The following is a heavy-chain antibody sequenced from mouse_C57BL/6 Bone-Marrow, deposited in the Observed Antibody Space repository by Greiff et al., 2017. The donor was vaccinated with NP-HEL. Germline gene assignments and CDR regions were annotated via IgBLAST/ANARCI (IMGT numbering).Heavy chain of an antibody. CDR1: GFNIKDDY. CDR3: STDGYYVDY. D-gene: IGHD2-3*01. CDR2: IDPENGDT. J-gene: IGHJ2*01. Sequence: VQLQQSGAELVRPGASVKLSCTASGFNIKDDYMHWVKQRPEQGLEWIGWIDPENGDTEYASKFQGKATITADTSSNKAYLQLSSLTSEDTAVYYCSTDGYYVDYWGQGTTLTVSS. V-gene: IGHV14-4*01.